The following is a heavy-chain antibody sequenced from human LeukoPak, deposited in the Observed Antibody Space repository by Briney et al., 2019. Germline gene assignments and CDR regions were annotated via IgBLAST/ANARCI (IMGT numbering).Heavy chain of an antibody. Sequence: SSETLSLTCTVSGGSISSYYWSWIRQPAGKGLEWIGRIYTSGSTNYNPSLKSRVTVSVDTSKNQFSLKLSSVTAADTAVYYCARDFSSSWYQLYYFDYWGQGTLVTVSS. D-gene: IGHD6-13*01. CDR1: GGSISSYY. CDR3: ARDFSSSWYQLYYFDY. V-gene: IGHV4-4*07. J-gene: IGHJ4*02. CDR2: IYTSGST.